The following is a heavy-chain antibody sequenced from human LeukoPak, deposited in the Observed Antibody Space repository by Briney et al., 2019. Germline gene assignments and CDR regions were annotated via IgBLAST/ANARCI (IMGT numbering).Heavy chain of an antibody. CDR3: ARLVEGTIFGVVITDNWFDP. J-gene: IGHJ5*02. Sequence: GESLKISCKGSGYSFTSYWIGWVRQMPGKGLEWMGIIYPGDSDTRYSPSFQGQVTISADKSISTAYLQWSSLKASDTAMYYCARLVEGTIFGVVITDNWFDPWGQGTLVTASS. CDR2: IYPGDSDT. V-gene: IGHV5-51*01. D-gene: IGHD3-3*01. CDR1: GYSFTSYW.